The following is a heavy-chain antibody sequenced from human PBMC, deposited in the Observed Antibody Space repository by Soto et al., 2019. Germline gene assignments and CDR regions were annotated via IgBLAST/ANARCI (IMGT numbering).Heavy chain of an antibody. J-gene: IGHJ4*02. CDR3: ARTVGVYYFDY. V-gene: IGHV1-3*01. Sequence: ASVKVSCKASGYAFPSYAMHWVRQAPGQRLEWMGWINAGNGNTKYSQKFQGRVTITRDTSASTAYMELSSLRSEDTAVYYCARTVGVYYFDYWGQGTLVTVSS. D-gene: IGHD2-15*01. CDR1: GYAFPSYA. CDR2: INAGNGNT.